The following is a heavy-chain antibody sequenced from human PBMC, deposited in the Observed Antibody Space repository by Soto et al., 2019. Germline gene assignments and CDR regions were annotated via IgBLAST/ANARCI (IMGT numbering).Heavy chain of an antibody. Sequence: LSLTFTVSGGSIISGNYYWSWTRQPPGKGLQWIGYIYYNGDTYYNPSLKSRATISVDTAMNHFSLKLSSMTAADTAVYFCARGRFAYYYGLDVWGQGTTVTVSS. CDR3: ARGRFAYYYGLDV. V-gene: IGHV4-30-4*01. D-gene: IGHD3-3*01. CDR2: IYYNGDT. J-gene: IGHJ6*02. CDR1: GGSIISGNYY.